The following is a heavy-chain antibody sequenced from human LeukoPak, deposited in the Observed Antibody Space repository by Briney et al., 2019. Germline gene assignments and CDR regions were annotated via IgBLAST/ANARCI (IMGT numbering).Heavy chain of an antibody. CDR3: ASSVAYYDYVWGSYRLIYFDY. CDR1: GFTFSSYA. Sequence: PGRSLRLSCAVSGFTFSSYAMNWVRQAPGKGLEWVSGISGSSSYTNYADSVKGRFTISRDNAKNSLYLQMNSLRAEDTAVYYCASSVAYYDYVWGSYRLIYFDYWGQGTLVTVSS. D-gene: IGHD3-16*02. CDR2: ISGSSSYT. V-gene: IGHV3-21*01. J-gene: IGHJ4*02.